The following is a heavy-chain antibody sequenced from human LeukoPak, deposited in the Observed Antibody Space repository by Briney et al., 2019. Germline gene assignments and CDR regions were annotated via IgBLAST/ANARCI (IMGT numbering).Heavy chain of an antibody. CDR2: IYYSGST. CDR3: AIKTGGIYSGSPGTDY. V-gene: IGHV4-39*07. J-gene: IGHJ4*02. D-gene: IGHD1-26*01. CDR1: GVSISISNSY. Sequence: SETLSLTCTVSGVSISISNSYWGWIRQPPGKGLEWIGSIYYSGSTYYNPSLKSRVTISVDTPKNQFSLKLSSVTAADTAVYYCAIKTGGIYSGSPGTDYWGQGTLVTVSS.